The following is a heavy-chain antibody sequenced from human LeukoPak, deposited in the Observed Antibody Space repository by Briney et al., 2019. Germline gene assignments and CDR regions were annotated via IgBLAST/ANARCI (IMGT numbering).Heavy chain of an antibody. V-gene: IGHV4-39*07. CDR3: ASARNTYGFA. CDR1: GGSINSDNYF. CDR2: IYNGGST. J-gene: IGHJ5*02. Sequence: PSETLSLTCTVSGGSINSDNYFWVWIRQPPGKGLEWVATIYNGGSTYYNPSLKGRVSISVDTSRSQLSLEVNYVTPADTAAYYCASARNTYGFAWGQGTLVTVAS. D-gene: IGHD5-18*01.